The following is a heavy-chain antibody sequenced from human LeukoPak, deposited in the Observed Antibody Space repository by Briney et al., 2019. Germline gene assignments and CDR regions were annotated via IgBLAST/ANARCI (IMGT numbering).Heavy chain of an antibody. D-gene: IGHD3-22*01. CDR3: AREYKDYDGDGYHLDP. CDR1: GGSINNYY. CDR2: IYTSGNT. J-gene: IGHJ5*02. Sequence: PSETLSLTCTVSGGSINNYYWGWIRQPAGKGLEWIGRIYTSGNTDYSSSLKSRVTMSIDTSNNHFSLKLTSVTAADTAIYYCAREYKDYDGDGYHLDPWGQGFLVTVSS. V-gene: IGHV4-4*07.